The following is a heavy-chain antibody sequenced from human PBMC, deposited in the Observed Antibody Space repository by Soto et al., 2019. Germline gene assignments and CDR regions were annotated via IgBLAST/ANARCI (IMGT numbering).Heavy chain of an antibody. V-gene: IGHV4-59*12. CDR1: DSISTYY. J-gene: IGHJ5*02. CDR3: ARVYGGNSVWFDP. Sequence: SETLSLTCTVDSISTYYWNWIRQSPGKGLEWIGYIYNIGRTNYNRSLRSRVTMSIDTSKNQFSLKLSSVTAADTAVYYCARVYGGNSVWFDPWGQGTLVTVS. D-gene: IGHD4-17*01. CDR2: IYNIGRT.